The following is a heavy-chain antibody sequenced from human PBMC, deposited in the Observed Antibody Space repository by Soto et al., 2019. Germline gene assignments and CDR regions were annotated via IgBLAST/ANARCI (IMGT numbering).Heavy chain of an antibody. CDR3: ARPLDIVATSMGQYYYHGMDV. J-gene: IGHJ6*02. CDR1: GFTFSSYG. Sequence: GGSLRLSCAASGFTFSSYGMHWVRQAPGKGLEWVAVISYDGSNKYYADSVKGRFTISRDNSKNTLYLQMTSLRAEDTAVYYCARPLDIVATSMGQYYYHGMDVWGQGTTVTVSS. CDR2: ISYDGSNK. D-gene: IGHD5-12*01. V-gene: IGHV3-30*03.